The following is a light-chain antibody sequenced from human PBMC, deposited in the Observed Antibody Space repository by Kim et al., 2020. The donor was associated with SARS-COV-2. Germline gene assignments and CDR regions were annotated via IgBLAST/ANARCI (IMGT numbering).Light chain of an antibody. V-gene: IGKV3-20*01. CDR2: GAS. CDR3: QHFGGSLT. J-gene: IGKJ4*01. Sequence: LSPGETAILSCRASQSVSASYLAWYQQTPGQAPRLLIYGASIRAIGIPHRFSGGGSGTDFTLAISGLEPEDFAVYFCQHFGGSLTFGGGTKVDIK. CDR1: QSVSASY.